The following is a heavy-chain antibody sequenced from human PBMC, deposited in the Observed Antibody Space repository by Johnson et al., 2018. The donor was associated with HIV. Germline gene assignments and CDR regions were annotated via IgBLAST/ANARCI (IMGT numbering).Heavy chain of an antibody. J-gene: IGHJ3*02. CDR2: IRYDGSNK. V-gene: IGHV3-30*02. CDR3: AKEDYYGSGSYDAFDI. Sequence: VQLVESGGGVVQPGGSLRLSCASSGFTFSSYGMHWVRQAQGKGMEWVAFIRYDGSNKYYADSVKGRFTISRDNSKNTLYLQMNSLRAEDTAVYYCAKEDYYGSGSYDAFDIWGQGTMVTVSS. CDR1: GFTFSSYG. D-gene: IGHD3-10*01.